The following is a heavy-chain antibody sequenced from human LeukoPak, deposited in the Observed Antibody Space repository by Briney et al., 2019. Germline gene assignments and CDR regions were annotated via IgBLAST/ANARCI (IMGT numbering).Heavy chain of an antibody. V-gene: IGHV1-69*06. CDR2: IIPIFGTA. Sequence: GSSVKVSYKASGGTFSSYAISWVRQAPGQGLEWMGGIIPIFGTANYAQKFQGRVTITADKSTSTAYMELSSLRSEDTAVYYCARDNGEGDGYNSFFSGYYGMDVWGQGTTVTVSS. J-gene: IGHJ6*02. D-gene: IGHD5-24*01. CDR3: ARDNGEGDGYNSFFSGYYGMDV. CDR1: GGTFSSYA.